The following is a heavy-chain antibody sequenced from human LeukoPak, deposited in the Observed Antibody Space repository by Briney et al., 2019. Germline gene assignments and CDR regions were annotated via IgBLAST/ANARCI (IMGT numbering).Heavy chain of an antibody. D-gene: IGHD6-13*01. Sequence: SETLSLTCTVSGYSISSGYYWGWIRQTPGKGLEWIGSIYHSGSTYYNPSLKSRVTISLDTSKNQFSLKLSSVTAADTAVYYCARDSSSWSPGDHWGQGTLVTVSS. V-gene: IGHV4-38-2*02. CDR3: ARDSSSWSPGDH. CDR1: GYSISSGYY. CDR2: IYHSGST. J-gene: IGHJ4*02.